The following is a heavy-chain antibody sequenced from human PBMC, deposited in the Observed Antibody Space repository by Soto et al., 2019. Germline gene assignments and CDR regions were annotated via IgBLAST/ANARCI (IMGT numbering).Heavy chain of an antibody. CDR1: GYTFTSYA. CDR3: ARMPFYSYGYFDY. D-gene: IGHD5-18*01. Sequence: GASVKVSCKASGYTFTSYAMHWVRQAPGQRLEWMGWINAGNGNTKYSQKFQGRVTITRDTSASTAYMELSSLRSEDTAVYYCARMPFYSYGYFDYWGQGTLVTVSS. J-gene: IGHJ4*02. V-gene: IGHV1-3*01. CDR2: INAGNGNT.